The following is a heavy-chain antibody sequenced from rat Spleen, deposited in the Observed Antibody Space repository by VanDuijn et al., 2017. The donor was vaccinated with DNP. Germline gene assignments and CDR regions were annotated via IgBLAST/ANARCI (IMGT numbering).Heavy chain of an antibody. CDR1: GYSITSNY. CDR3: ASYYYDGYYAMDA. D-gene: IGHD1-12*02. V-gene: IGHV3-1*01. J-gene: IGHJ4*01. Sequence: EVQLQESGPGLVKPSQSLSLPCSVTGYSITSNYWGWIRKFPGNKMEWIGHISYSGSTGYNPSLKSRISITRDTSKNQYFLQLHSVTTEDTATYYCASYYYDGYYAMDAWGQGTSVTVSS. CDR2: ISYSGST.